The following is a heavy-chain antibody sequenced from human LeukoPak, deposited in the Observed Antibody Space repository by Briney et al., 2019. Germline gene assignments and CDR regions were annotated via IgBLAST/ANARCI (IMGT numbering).Heavy chain of an antibody. CDR2: ISGSGETS. Sequence: GGSLRLSCAVSGFTFGNYAVSWVRQPPGEGLEWVSAISGSGETSYYADSVKGRFTISKDNSKNTLFLQMNSLRAEDAAVYYCAKHHVWGSYRFDSWGQGTLVTVPS. CDR3: AKHHVWGSYRFDS. CDR1: GFTFGNYA. V-gene: IGHV3-23*01. J-gene: IGHJ4*02. D-gene: IGHD3-16*02.